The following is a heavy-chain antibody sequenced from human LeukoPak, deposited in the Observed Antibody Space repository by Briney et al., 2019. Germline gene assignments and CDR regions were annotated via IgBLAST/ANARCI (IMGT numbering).Heavy chain of an antibody. V-gene: IGHV4-59*01. D-gene: IGHD6-19*01. CDR2: IYYSGST. J-gene: IGHJ3*02. CDR1: GGSISSYY. Sequence: SETLSLTCNVSGGSISSYYWSWIRQPPGKGLEWIGYIYYSGSTNYNPSLKSRVTISVDTSKNQFFLKLSSVTAADTAVYYCARLGVAVAGTSDIWGQGTMVTVSS. CDR3: ARLGVAVAGTSDI.